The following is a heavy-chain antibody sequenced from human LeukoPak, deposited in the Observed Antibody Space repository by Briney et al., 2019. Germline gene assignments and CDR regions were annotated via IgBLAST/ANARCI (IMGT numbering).Heavy chain of an antibody. J-gene: IGHJ6*02. D-gene: IGHD6-6*01. CDR2: IIPIFGTA. CDR3: ARLPLRSIAVGYYGMDV. CDR1: GGTFSSYA. V-gene: IGHV1-69*13. Sequence: SVTVSCTASGGTFSSYAISWVRQAPGQGLEWMGGIIPIFGTANYAQKFQGRVTITADESTSTAYMELSSLRSEDTAVYYCARLPLRSIAVGYYGMDVWGQGTTVTVSS.